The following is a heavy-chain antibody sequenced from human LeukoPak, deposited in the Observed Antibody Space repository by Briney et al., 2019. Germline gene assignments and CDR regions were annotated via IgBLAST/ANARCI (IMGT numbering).Heavy chain of an antibody. CDR2: MNPNSGNT. Sequence: ASVKVSCKASGYTFTSYDTNWVRQATGQGLEWMGWMNPNSGNTGYAQKFQGRVTMTRNTSISTAYMELSSLRSEDTAVYYCARSPYQGYYYYYMDVWGKGTTVTVSS. CDR3: ARSPYQGYYYYYMDV. V-gene: IGHV1-8*01. CDR1: GYTFTSYD. J-gene: IGHJ6*03. D-gene: IGHD2-2*01.